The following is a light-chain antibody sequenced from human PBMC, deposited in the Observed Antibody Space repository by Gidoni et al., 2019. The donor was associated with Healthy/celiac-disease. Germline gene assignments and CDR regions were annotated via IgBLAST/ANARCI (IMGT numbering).Light chain of an antibody. Sequence: EIVLTQSQATLSLSPGERATLSCRASQSVSSYLAWYQQKPGQAPRLLIYDASNRAPGIPARFSRSGSGTDFTLTISSLEPEDFSVYYCQQPETFGQGTKVEIK. CDR3: QQPET. V-gene: IGKV3-11*01. CDR2: DAS. CDR1: QSVSSY. J-gene: IGKJ1*01.